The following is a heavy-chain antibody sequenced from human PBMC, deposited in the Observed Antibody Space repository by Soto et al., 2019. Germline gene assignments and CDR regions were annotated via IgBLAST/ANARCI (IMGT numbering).Heavy chain of an antibody. J-gene: IGHJ4*02. CDR3: ARELERVFDH. Sequence: QVQLVESGGGVVQPGRSLRLSCAASGFTFSSYAMHWVRQAPGKGLEWVAVIAYDGRNKYYADSVKGRFTISRDNSKNTLYLQMNSLRIEDTAVYYCARELERVFDHWGQGTLVTVSS. CDR2: IAYDGRNK. CDR1: GFTFSSYA. V-gene: IGHV3-30*04. D-gene: IGHD1-1*01.